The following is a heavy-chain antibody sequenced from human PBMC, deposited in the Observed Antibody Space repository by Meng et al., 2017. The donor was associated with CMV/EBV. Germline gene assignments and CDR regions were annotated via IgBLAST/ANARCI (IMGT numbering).Heavy chain of an antibody. Sequence: QVQLVESGDGVNKPGPSVKVSCKASEGTFSSYAISWVRQAPGQGLEWMGGIIPIFGTANYAQKFQGRVTITADESTSTAYMELSSLRSEDTAVYYCARVCGGSCFDYWGQGTLVTVSS. D-gene: IGHD2-15*01. CDR2: IIPIFGTA. J-gene: IGHJ4*02. V-gene: IGHV1-69*01. CDR1: EGTFSSYA. CDR3: ARVCGGSCFDY.